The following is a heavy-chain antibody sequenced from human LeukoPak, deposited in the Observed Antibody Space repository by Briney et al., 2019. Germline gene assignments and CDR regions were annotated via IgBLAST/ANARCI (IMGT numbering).Heavy chain of an antibody. J-gene: IGHJ6*02. V-gene: IGHV3-11*06. Sequence: GGSLRLSCAASGFTFSDYYMSWIRQAPGKGLEWVSYISSSSSYTNYADSVKGRFTISRDNAKNSLYLQMNSLRAEDTAVYYCARYSPCSGGSCYYYYYYYGMDVWGQGTTVTVSS. D-gene: IGHD2-15*01. CDR3: ARYSPCSGGSCYYYYYYYGMDV. CDR1: GFTFSDYY. CDR2: ISSSSSYT.